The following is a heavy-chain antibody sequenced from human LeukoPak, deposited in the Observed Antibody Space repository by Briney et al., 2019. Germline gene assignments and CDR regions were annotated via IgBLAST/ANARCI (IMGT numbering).Heavy chain of an antibody. CDR2: ISYDGSNK. D-gene: IGHD5-12*01. J-gene: IGHJ6*02. V-gene: IGHV3-30-3*01. Sequence: GGSLRLSCAASGFTFSSYVMHWVRQAPGKGLEWVAVISYDGSNKYYADSVKGRFTISRDNSKNTLYLQMNSLRAEDTAVYYCARDYSGYDHYYYYGMDVWGQGTTVTVSS. CDR3: ARDYSGYDHYYYYGMDV. CDR1: GFTFSSYV.